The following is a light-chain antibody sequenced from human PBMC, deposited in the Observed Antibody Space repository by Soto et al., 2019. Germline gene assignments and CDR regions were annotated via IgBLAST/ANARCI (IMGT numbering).Light chain of an antibody. J-gene: IGKJ3*01. V-gene: IGKV3D-15*01. Sequence: EIVLTQSPVTLSLSPGERATLSCRASESVNSAYLAWYQHRPAQAPRLLIYGASSRATGVPARFSGSGSGTEFTLTISSLQSEDFAVYYCQQYNNWPPVTFGPGTKVDIK. CDR3: QQYNNWPPVT. CDR2: GAS. CDR1: ESVNSAY.